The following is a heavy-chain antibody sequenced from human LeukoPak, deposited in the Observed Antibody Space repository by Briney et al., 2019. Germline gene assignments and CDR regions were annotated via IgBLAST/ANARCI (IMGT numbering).Heavy chain of an antibody. J-gene: IGHJ4*02. CDR1: GFRFNAYG. D-gene: IGHD4-17*01. CDR2: LSANGSVT. V-gene: IGHV3-23*01. CDR3: ARFGDYGEY. Sequence: GGSLRLSCDASGFRFNAYGMRWLRQATGQGLEWVSGLSANGSVTFYARSVRGRFTISRDNSKNTLHLQMSSLRADDSALYYCARFGDYGEYWGQGTLVIVSS.